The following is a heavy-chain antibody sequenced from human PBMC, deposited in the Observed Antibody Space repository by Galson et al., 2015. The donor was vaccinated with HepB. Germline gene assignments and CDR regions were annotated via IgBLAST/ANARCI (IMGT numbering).Heavy chain of an antibody. CDR2: ISFDTSTT. Sequence: SLRLSCAASGFTIGNYAMHWVRQAPGTGLEWVAAISFDTSTTYVADSVQGRFTISRDNSNDTVYLQLNNLRTEDTAMYYCARDRTATAPYWYFDLWGRGTLVTVSS. J-gene: IGHJ2*01. CDR1: GFTIGNYA. V-gene: IGHV3-30*04. CDR3: ARDRTATAPYWYFDL. D-gene: IGHD5-18*01.